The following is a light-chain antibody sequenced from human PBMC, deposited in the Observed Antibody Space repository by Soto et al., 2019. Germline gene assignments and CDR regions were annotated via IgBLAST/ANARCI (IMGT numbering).Light chain of an antibody. CDR2: LGS. J-gene: IGKJ2*01. V-gene: IGKV2-28*01. CDR1: QRLLHSNGNIF. CDR3: MQALQTPYT. Sequence: EIVMTQSPPSLTVTPGEPASISCRSSQRLLHSNGNIFLDWYLQKPGQPPQLLIYLGSNRASGVPDRFSGSEAGTDFTLKISRVEAEDVGVYYCMQALQTPYTFGQGTKLEIK.